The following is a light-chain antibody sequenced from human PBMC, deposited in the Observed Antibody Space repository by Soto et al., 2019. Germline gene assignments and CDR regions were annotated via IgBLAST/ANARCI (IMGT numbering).Light chain of an antibody. CDR2: GAS. CDR1: QSVSRNS. Sequence: EIVLTQSPGTPSLSPGERATLSCRASQSVSRNSLAWYQQRPGQAPRLLIFGASSGATGIPDRVSGTGSGTDFTLTISRLEPEDFAVYYCQQYGSSPPTFGQGTKVDI. J-gene: IGKJ1*01. V-gene: IGKV3-20*01. CDR3: QQYGSSPPT.